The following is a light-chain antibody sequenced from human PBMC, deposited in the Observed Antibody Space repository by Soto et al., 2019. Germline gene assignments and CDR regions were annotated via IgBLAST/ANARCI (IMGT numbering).Light chain of an antibody. V-gene: IGLV2-14*03. CDR3: SSYTDFSTVV. J-gene: IGLJ2*01. CDR1: TSDIGGYDY. CDR2: DVS. Sequence: QSALTHPASVSGSPGQTITISCTGTTSDIGGYDYVSWYQQHPGKAPKLFIYDVSNRPSGVSIRFSGSKSGNTASLTISGLQAEDEADYYCSSYTDFSTVVFGGGTQLTVL.